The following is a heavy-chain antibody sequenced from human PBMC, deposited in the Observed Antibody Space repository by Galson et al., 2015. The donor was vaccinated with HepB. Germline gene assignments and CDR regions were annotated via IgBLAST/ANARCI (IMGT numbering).Heavy chain of an antibody. Sequence: SLRLSCAASGFTFSSYSMNWVRQAPGKGLEWVSSISSSSSYIYYADSVKGRFTISRDNAKYSLYLQMNSLRAEDTAVYYCARVNSSSPSLDYWGQGTLVTVSS. CDR2: ISSSSSYI. D-gene: IGHD6-6*01. V-gene: IGHV3-21*01. CDR3: ARVNSSSPSLDY. CDR1: GFTFSSYS. J-gene: IGHJ4*02.